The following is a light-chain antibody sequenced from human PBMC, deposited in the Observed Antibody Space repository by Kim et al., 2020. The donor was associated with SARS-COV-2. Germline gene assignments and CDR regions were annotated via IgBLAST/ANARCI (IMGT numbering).Light chain of an antibody. CDR2: DVS. CDR1: RSGVVGYNK. J-gene: IGLJ3*02. Sequence: QSFTSSCTGTRSGVVGYNKVSWYQQHPGSAPKRMIYDVSKRASRVSHRFSGPKSGNTATLTISGLQAEDGADYYCSSYTSSSTWVFGGGTQMTVL. CDR3: SSYTSSSTWV. V-gene: IGLV2-14*04.